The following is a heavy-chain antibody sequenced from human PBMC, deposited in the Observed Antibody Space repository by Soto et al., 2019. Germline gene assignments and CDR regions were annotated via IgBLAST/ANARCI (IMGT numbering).Heavy chain of an antibody. Sequence: EVQLVESGGGLVKPGGSLRLSCAASGFTFSSYSMNWVRQAPGKGLEWVSSISSGSSYIYYADSLKGRFTISRDNAKNSMYLQMNSLRVDDTAVYCCTTGRDGYKRADYWGQGTLVTVSS. J-gene: IGHJ4*02. CDR1: GFTFSSYS. V-gene: IGHV3-21*06. CDR3: TTGRDGYKRADY. CDR2: ISSGSSYI. D-gene: IGHD5-12*01.